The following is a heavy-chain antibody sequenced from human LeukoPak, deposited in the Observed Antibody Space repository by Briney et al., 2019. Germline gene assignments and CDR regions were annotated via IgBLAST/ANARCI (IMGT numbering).Heavy chain of an antibody. Sequence: PSETLSLTCAVYGGSFSGYYWSWIRQPPGKGLEWIGEINHSGSTNYNPSLKSRVTISVDTSKNQFSLKLSSVTAADTAVYYCARPITMVRGVYYFDYWGQGTLVTVSS. J-gene: IGHJ4*02. V-gene: IGHV4-34*01. CDR3: ARPITMVRGVYYFDY. D-gene: IGHD3-10*01. CDR1: GGSFSGYY. CDR2: INHSGST.